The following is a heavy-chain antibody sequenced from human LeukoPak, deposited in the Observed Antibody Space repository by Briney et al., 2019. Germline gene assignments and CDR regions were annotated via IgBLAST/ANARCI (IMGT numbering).Heavy chain of an antibody. J-gene: IGHJ4*02. D-gene: IGHD3-10*01. CDR3: ARHVVGLALGY. CDR1: GGSISSYY. Sequence: SETLSLTCTVSGGSISSYYWSWIRQPPGKGLEWIGYIYYSGSTNYNPSLKSRVTISVDTSKNQFSLKLSSVTAADTAVYYCARHVVGLALGYWGQGTLVTVSS. CDR2: IYYSGST. V-gene: IGHV4-59*08.